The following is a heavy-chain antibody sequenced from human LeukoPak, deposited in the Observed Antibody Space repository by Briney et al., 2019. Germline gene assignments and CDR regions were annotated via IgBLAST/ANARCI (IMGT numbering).Heavy chain of an antibody. J-gene: IGHJ4*02. CDR2: IYPGDSDT. V-gene: IGHV5-51*01. CDR1: GYSFTSYW. CDR3: ARDKSGSASGSGRYDY. D-gene: IGHD1-26*01. Sequence: GESLKISCKASGYSFTSYWIAWVRQMPGKGLEWVGIIYPGDSDTRYSPSFQGQVTISADKSISTAYLQWSSLKASDTAMYYCARDKSGSASGSGRYDYWGQGTLVTVSS.